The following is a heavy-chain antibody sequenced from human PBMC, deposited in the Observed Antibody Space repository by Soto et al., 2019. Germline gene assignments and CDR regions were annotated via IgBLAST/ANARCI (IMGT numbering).Heavy chain of an antibody. CDR1: GGSISSGGYY. CDR3: ARGLGNWGSYFDY. J-gene: IGHJ4*02. Sequence: QVQLHESGPGVVKPSQTLSLTCTVSGGSISSGGYYWNWIRQHPGKGLECIGHKSYSWSTYDNPSLKSRVIISLDPSENQFSLRLTSVTAADTAVYYCARGLGNWGSYFDYWGQGSLVTVSS. D-gene: IGHD7-27*01. V-gene: IGHV4-31*03. CDR2: KSYSWST.